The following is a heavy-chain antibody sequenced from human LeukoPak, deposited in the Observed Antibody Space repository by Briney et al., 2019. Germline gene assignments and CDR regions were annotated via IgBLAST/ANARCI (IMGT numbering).Heavy chain of an antibody. Sequence: SETLSLTCTVSGGSIRGYYWSWIRQPPGKGLEWIGYIYYNGSTDYSPSLRSRVTISVDTSKNQFSLKLTSVTAADTAVYYCARGYGDYGNWGQGTLVTVSS. CDR3: ARGYGDYGN. J-gene: IGHJ4*02. V-gene: IGHV4-59*08. CDR1: GGSIRGYY. D-gene: IGHD4-17*01. CDR2: IYYNGST.